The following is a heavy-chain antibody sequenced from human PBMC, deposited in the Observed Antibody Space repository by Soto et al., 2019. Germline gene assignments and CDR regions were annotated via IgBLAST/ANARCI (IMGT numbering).Heavy chain of an antibody. J-gene: IGHJ4*02. Sequence: EVQVLESGGGLVQPGGSLRLSCAASGFTFSSYAMGWVRQAPGKGLEWVSAISGSGDYTYYADSVKGRFTISRDNSKNTLYLPMNSLRAEDTAVYSCATDWGVLVAFLGCYWGQGTLVTVSS. CDR3: ATDWGVLVAFLGCY. CDR1: GFTFSSYA. V-gene: IGHV3-23*01. D-gene: IGHD3-10*01. CDR2: ISGSGDYT.